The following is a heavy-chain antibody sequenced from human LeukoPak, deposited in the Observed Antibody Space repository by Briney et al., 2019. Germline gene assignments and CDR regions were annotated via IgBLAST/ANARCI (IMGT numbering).Heavy chain of an antibody. V-gene: IGHV4-39*01. CDR3: ARLRKFVDAFDI. Sequence: PSETLSLTCNFSASISGTGCYWVWIRHPPGKGLEWIGNAYYTGSTFYNPSLKSRVTISVDTSKDQFFLRLPSVTAADTAVYYCARLRKFVDAFDIWGRGTMVSVSS. CDR2: AYYTGST. CDR1: ASISGTGCY. J-gene: IGHJ3*02. D-gene: IGHD3-16*01.